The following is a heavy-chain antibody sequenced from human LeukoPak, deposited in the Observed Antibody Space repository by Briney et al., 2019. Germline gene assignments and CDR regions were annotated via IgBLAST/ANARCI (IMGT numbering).Heavy chain of an antibody. Sequence: SETLSLTCTVSGGSIGSNYWTWIRQPPGKGLEYIGYIYYTGATNYNPSLKSRVTISVDTSKNQFSLRLSSVTAADTAVYFCAKYGNSGWEIDYWGPGTLVTVSS. CDR3: AKYGNSGWEIDY. CDR1: GGSIGSNY. D-gene: IGHD6-19*01. V-gene: IGHV4-59*08. J-gene: IGHJ4*02. CDR2: IYYTGAT.